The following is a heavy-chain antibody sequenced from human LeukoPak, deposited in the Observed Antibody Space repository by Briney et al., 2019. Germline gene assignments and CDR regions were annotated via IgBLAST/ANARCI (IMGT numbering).Heavy chain of an antibody. J-gene: IGHJ4*02. CDR3: ARESSEYSSSICFDY. CDR2: IYYSGST. D-gene: IGHD6-6*01. CDR1: GGSISSYY. V-gene: IGHV4-59*12. Sequence: PETLSLTCTVSGGSISSYYWSWIRQPPGKGLEWIGYIYYSGSTNYNPSLKSRVTISVDTSKNQFSLKLSSVTAADTAVYYCARESSEYSSSICFDYWGQGTLVTVSS.